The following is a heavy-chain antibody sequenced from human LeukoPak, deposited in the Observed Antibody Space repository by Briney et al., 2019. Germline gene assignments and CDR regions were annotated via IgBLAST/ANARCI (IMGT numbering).Heavy chain of an antibody. CDR3: ARGWGEKGRCRGGTCNNPQFDY. Sequence: GGSLRLSCVASGFSFETYTMNWVRQAPGKGLEWLANIKESGSEKYYVDSVKGRFTISRDNADDLVYLQMNSLRVEDTAVYYCARGWGEKGRCRGGTCNNPQFDYWGQGILVTVSS. CDR2: IKESGSEK. D-gene: IGHD2-15*01. V-gene: IGHV3-7*01. CDR1: GFSFETYT. J-gene: IGHJ4*02.